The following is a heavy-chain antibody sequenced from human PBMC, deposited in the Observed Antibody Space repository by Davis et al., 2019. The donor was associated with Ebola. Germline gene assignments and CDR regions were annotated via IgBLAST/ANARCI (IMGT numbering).Heavy chain of an antibody. J-gene: IGHJ1*01. CDR3: ARDSGTTRYFQH. V-gene: IGHV1-3*01. Sequence: ASVKVSCKASGYTFTSYAMHWVRQAPGQRLEWMGWINAGNGNTKYSQKFQGRVTITRDTSASTAYMELSSLRSEDTAVYYCARDSGTTRYFQHWGQGTLVTVSS. CDR2: INAGNGNT. CDR1: GYTFTSYA. D-gene: IGHD1-26*01.